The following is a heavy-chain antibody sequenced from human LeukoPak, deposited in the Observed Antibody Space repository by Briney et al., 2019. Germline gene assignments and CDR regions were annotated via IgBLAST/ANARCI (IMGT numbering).Heavy chain of an antibody. J-gene: IGHJ6*02. Sequence: ASVKVSCTASGYTFTSSGISWVRQAPGQGLEWMGWINTYNGNTNYAQELQGRVTMTTDTPTSTAYMELRSLRSDDTAVYYCARDEQWLVPISRPFYGMDVWGQGTTVTVSS. CDR2: INTYNGNT. CDR3: ARDEQWLVPISRPFYGMDV. V-gene: IGHV1-18*01. CDR1: GYTFTSSG. D-gene: IGHD6-19*01.